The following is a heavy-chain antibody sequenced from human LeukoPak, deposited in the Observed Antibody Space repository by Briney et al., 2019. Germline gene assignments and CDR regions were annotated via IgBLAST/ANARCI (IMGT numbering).Heavy chain of an antibody. V-gene: IGHV3-53*01. Sequence: GGSLRLSCAASGFTVSSNYMSWVRQAPGKGLEWVSVIYSGGSTYYADSVKGRFTISRDNSKNTLYLQMNSLRAEDTVVYYCARAESRGGYSYGSEYWGQGTLVTVSS. J-gene: IGHJ4*02. D-gene: IGHD5-18*01. CDR1: GFTVSSNY. CDR3: ARAESRGGYSYGSEY. CDR2: IYSGGST.